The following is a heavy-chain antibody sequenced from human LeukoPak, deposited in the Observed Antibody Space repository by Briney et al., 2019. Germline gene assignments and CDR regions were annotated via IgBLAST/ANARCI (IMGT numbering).Heavy chain of an antibody. CDR1: AYTFTNYW. CDR3: ARGPYGYTSSATLGSYNWFDP. V-gene: IGHV5-51*01. D-gene: IGHD2-2*02. Sequence: GESLQISCNGSAYTFTNYWIGWVGQLPGKGLEWMGTIYPGDSDSRYSPSFQDQVTMSVDKSISPAYLQWSSLKASDTAMYYCARGPYGYTSSATLGSYNWFDPWGQRSLVTVFS. CDR2: IYPGDSDS. J-gene: IGHJ5*02.